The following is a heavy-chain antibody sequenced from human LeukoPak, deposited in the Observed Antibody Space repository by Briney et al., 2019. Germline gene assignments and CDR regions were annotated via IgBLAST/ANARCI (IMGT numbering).Heavy chain of an antibody. V-gene: IGHV3-11*05. CDR3: ARDVVRGVITSPGY. D-gene: IGHD3-10*01. J-gene: IGHJ4*02. CDR2: ISSSSGYT. CDR1: GFTFSDYY. Sequence: GGSLRLSCAASGFTFSDYYMSWIRQAPGKGLEWVSYISSSSGYTNYADSVKGRFTISRDNTKNSLYQQMNSLRAEDTAVYYCARDVVRGVITSPGYWGQGTLVTVSS.